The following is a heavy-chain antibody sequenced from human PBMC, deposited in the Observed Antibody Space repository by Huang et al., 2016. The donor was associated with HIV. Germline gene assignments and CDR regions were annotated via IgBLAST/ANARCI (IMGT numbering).Heavy chain of an antibody. CDR3: SPTGDDYFYYYMDV. Sequence: VESGGDAVQSGRSLRLSCRGSGFIFNDFAINWFRQSPRKGREWIGLGGRIAFGGASKSAPSVKDRFSVSRDEAKNVAFLQMENLQVDDTAVYYCSPTGDDYFYYYMDVWGNGTTVIVS. J-gene: IGHJ6*03. CDR2: GGRIAFGGAS. CDR1: GFIFNDFA. D-gene: IGHD4-17*01. V-gene: IGHV3-49*03.